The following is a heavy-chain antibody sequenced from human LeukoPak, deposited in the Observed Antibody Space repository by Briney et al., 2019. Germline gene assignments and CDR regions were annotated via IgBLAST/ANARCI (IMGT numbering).Heavy chain of an antibody. CDR1: GYTFTSYA. CDR2: INTNTGNP. V-gene: IGHV7-4-1*02. J-gene: IGHJ5*02. Sequence: GASVKVSCKASGYTFTSYAMNWVRQAPGQGLEWMGWINTNTGNPTYAQGFTGRFVFSLDTSVSTAYLQISSLKAEDTAVYYCARDRTPGYSSGWYDNWFDPWGQGTLVTVSS. CDR3: ARDRTPGYSSGWYDNWFDP. D-gene: IGHD6-19*01.